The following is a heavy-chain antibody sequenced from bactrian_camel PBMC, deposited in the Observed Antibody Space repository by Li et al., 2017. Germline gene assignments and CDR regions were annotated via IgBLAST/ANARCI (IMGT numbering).Heavy chain of an antibody. CDR1: GFTFGDYW. D-gene: IGHD4*01. CDR2: INDGGDTS. V-gene: IGHV3S25*01. Sequence: VESGGSLRLSCAASGFTFGDYWAYWVRQAPGKGLEWVSTINDGGDTSIYADSVVNRFTVSRDNAKNTVYLQMSSLKPEDTAMYYCAAGSFYTDYQHPSDFSVWGQGTQVTVS. CDR3: AAGSFYTDYQHPSDFSV. J-gene: IGHJ6*01.